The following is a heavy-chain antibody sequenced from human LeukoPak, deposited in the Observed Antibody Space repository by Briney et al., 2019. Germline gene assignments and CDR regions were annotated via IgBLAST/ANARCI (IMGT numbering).Heavy chain of an antibody. Sequence: GGSLRLSCAASGISFSNYAMSWVRQAPARGPEWVSAISGSGGSTYYADSVKGRFTISRDNSKNTLYLQMNSLRAEDTAVYYCAKGSDGSGSYATWFDPWGQGTLVTVSS. CDR2: ISGSGGST. CDR3: AKGSDGSGSYATWFDP. J-gene: IGHJ5*02. D-gene: IGHD3-10*01. CDR1: GISFSNYA. V-gene: IGHV3-23*01.